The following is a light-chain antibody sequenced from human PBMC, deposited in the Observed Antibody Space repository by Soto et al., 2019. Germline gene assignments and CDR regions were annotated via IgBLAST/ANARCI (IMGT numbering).Light chain of an antibody. V-gene: IGLV2-14*03. J-gene: IGLJ2*01. CDR2: DVS. Sequence: QPVLTQPASVSGSPGESITISCTGTSSDVGAYNYVSWYQQHPGKAPKLMIYDVSNRPSGVSNRFSGSKSGNTASLTISGLQAEDEADYYCSSYTSTNSLFGGGTKLTVL. CDR3: SSYTSTNSL. CDR1: SSDVGAYNY.